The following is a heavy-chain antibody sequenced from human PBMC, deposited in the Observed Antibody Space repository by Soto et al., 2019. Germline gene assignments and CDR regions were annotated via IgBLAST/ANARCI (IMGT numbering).Heavy chain of an antibody. D-gene: IGHD3-16*02. CDR1: GFSFGDYA. CDR2: IRSRAYGATT. V-gene: IGHV3-49*04. J-gene: IGHJ4*02. CDR3: RRKDQYDTDGYRNY. Sequence: GGSLRLSCTGSGFSFGDYAMSWVRQIPGKGLEWIGFIRSRAYGATTEYGTSVKSRLTISRDDSKSMVYLQMNCLTTEDTGVYFCRRKDQYDTDGYRNYWGKGT.